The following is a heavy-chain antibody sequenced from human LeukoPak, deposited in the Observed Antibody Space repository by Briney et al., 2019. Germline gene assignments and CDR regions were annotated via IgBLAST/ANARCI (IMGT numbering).Heavy chain of an antibody. CDR3: ARSTYSSSSYYFDY. V-gene: IGHV3-33*08. D-gene: IGHD6-13*01. CDR1: GFTVSSNY. CDR2: IWSDGINK. J-gene: IGHJ4*02. Sequence: GGSLRLSCAASGFTVSSNYMSWVRQAPGKGLEWVAVIWSDGINKYYVDSVKGRFTISRDNSKNTLYLQMNSLRADDTAVYYCARSTYSSSSYYFDYWGQGSLVTVSS.